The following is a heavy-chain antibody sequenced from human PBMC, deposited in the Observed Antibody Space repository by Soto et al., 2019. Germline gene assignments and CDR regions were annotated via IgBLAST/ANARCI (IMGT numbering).Heavy chain of an antibody. CDR1: GFTFSTYA. D-gene: IGHD2-15*01. J-gene: IGHJ4*02. CDR2: ISVSGDTT. CDR3: ATRLLPYCSGGTCNPFDF. Sequence: EVQLMESGGGLVQPGGSKRLSCAASGFTFSTYAMNWVRQAPGKGLEWVSTISVSGDTTYYADSVKGRLTISRDNSKNTLYLQMNSLRAEDTAMYYCATRLLPYCSGGTCNPFDFWGQGALVTVSS. V-gene: IGHV3-23*01.